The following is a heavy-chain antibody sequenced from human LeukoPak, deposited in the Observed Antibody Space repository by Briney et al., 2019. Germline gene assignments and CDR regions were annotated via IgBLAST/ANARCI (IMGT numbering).Heavy chain of an antibody. V-gene: IGHV1-2*02. D-gene: IGHD2-2*01. J-gene: IGHJ5*02. CDR2: INPNSGGT. CDR3: ARALVVVPAAINWFDP. CDR1: GYTFTGYY. Sequence: ASVKVSCKASGYTFTGYYMHWVRQAPGHGLEWMGWINPNSGGTNYAQKFQGRVTMTRDTSISTAYMELSRLRSDDTAVYYCARALVVVPAAINWFDPWGQGTLVTVSS.